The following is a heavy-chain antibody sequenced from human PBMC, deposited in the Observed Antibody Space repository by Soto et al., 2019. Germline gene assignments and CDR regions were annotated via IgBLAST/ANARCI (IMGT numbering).Heavy chain of an antibody. CDR3: VKDSYADFHRVLSTAEYFFDY. CDR2: ITWNSGKI. J-gene: IGHJ4*01. D-gene: IGHD2-15*01. V-gene: IGHV3-9*01. Sequence: GGSLRLSCAASGFTFDDYAMHWVRQGPGRGLEWVSGITWNSGKIAYADSVKGRFTIARDDDNNSLYLQMNSLRPEDTALYYCVKDSYADFHRVLSTAEYFFDYWGHGTLVTVSS. CDR1: GFTFDDYA.